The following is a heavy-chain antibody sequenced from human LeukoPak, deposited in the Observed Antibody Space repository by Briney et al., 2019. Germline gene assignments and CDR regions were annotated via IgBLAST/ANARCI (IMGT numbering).Heavy chain of an antibody. CDR1: GYTFSSYA. D-gene: IGHD6-19*01. V-gene: IGHV3-23*01. CDR2: ISGSGGST. CDR3: AKTFSLLAVAGNFDY. Sequence: GGSLRLSCAASGYTFSSYAMSWVRQAPGQGLEWVSAISGSGGSTYYADSVKGRFTISIDNSKNTLYLQMNSLLAGDTAVYYCAKTFSLLAVAGNFDYCGQGTLVTVSS. J-gene: IGHJ4*02.